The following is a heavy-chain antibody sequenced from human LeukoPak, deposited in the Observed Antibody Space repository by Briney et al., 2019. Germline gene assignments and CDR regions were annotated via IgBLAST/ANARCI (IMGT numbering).Heavy chain of an antibody. Sequence: SDTLSLTCAVSGYSISSTNWWGWIRQPPGKGPEWIGYIYNTGSTYYNPSLKSRVTMSVDTSKNQFSLKLSSVTAVDTAVYYCARTAVDTATYFGFWGQGTLVTVSS. CDR1: GYSISSTNW. J-gene: IGHJ4*02. CDR2: IYNTGST. V-gene: IGHV4-28*01. CDR3: ARTAVDTATYFGF. D-gene: IGHD5-18*01.